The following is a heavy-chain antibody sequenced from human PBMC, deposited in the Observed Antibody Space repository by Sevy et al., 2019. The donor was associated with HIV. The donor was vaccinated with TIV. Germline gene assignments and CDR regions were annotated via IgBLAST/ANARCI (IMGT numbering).Heavy chain of an antibody. J-gene: IGHJ4*02. CDR1: GFNFRSYW. CDR2: IKHDGSEQ. CDR3: ARERQEEDKSGAKFDY. Sequence: GGSLRLSCEVSGFNFRSYWMSWVRQAPGKGLEWVANIKHDGSEQYYLDSVKGRFTDSRDNGKNSLYLQMTSLRVDDAAVYYCARERQEEDKSGAKFDYWGRGTLVTVSS. V-gene: IGHV3-7*01. D-gene: IGHD3-10*01.